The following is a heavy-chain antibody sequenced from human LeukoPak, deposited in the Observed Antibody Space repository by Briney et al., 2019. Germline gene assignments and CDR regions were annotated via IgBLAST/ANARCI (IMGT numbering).Heavy chain of an antibody. V-gene: IGHV4-61*02. Sequence: SETLSLTCTVSGGPISSDTYYWSWIRQPAGKGLEWIGRIFTSGSTNYNPSLKSRVTISVDTPKNQFSLKLSSVTAADTAVYYCARSITMVRGVRRVWFDPWGQGTLVTVSS. CDR2: IFTSGST. CDR1: GGPISSDTYY. D-gene: IGHD3-10*01. CDR3: ARSITMVRGVRRVWFDP. J-gene: IGHJ5*02.